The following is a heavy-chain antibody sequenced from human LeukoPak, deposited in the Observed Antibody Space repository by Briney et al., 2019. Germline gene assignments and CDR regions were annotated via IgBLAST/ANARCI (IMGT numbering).Heavy chain of an antibody. D-gene: IGHD3-22*01. Sequence: GASVKVSCKASGYSFTNYAIHWVRQAPGQRLEWMGWINAGNGNTKYSQEFQGRVTITRDTSASTAYMELSSLRSEDTAVYYCAATYYYDSSGYSHPKYYFDYWGQGTLVTVSS. V-gene: IGHV1-3*03. CDR1: GYSFTNYA. CDR2: INAGNGNT. CDR3: AATYYYDSSGYSHPKYYFDY. J-gene: IGHJ4*02.